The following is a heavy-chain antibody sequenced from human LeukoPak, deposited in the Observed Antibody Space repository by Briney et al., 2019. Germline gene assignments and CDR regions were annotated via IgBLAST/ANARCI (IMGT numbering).Heavy chain of an antibody. D-gene: IGHD3-22*01. J-gene: IGHJ4*02. Sequence: ASVKVSCTASGYTFTGYYMHWVRQAPGQGLEWMGRINPNSGGTNYAQKFQGRVTMTRDTSISTAYMELSRLRSDDTAVYYCARENYYDSSGYDYWGQGTLVTVSS. CDR2: INPNSGGT. CDR1: GYTFTGYY. V-gene: IGHV1-2*06. CDR3: ARENYYDSSGYDY.